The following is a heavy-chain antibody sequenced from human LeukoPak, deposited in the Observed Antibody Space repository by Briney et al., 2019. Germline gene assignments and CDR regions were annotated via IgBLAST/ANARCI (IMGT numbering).Heavy chain of an antibody. D-gene: IGHD6-19*01. J-gene: IGHJ4*02. Sequence: GGSLRLSCAASGFTFSSYAMHWVRQAPGKGLEWVAVISYDGSNKYYADSVKGRFTISRDNSKNTLYLQMNSLRAEDTAVYYCAREMNGDAVAGIWVIYFDYWGQGTLVTVSS. CDR3: AREMNGDAVAGIWVIYFDY. CDR2: ISYDGSNK. V-gene: IGHV3-30-3*01. CDR1: GFTFSSYA.